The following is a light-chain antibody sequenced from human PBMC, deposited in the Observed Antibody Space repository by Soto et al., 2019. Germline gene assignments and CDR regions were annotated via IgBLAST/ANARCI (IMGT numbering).Light chain of an antibody. J-gene: IGKJ4*01. V-gene: IGKV3-20*01. CDR3: QQYGGSPPLS. CDR2: GAS. Sequence: EFVLTQSPGTLSLSPGDRATLSCRAIQRVINNYLGWYQQKPGQAPRLLIYGASSRATGIPDRFSGSGSGTDFTLTISRLEPEDFAVYYCQQYGGSPPLSFGGGTKVDIK. CDR1: QRVINNY.